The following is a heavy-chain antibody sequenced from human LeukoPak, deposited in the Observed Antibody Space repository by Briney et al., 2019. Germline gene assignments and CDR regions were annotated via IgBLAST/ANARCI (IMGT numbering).Heavy chain of an antibody. V-gene: IGHV4-39*01. Sequence: SETLSLTCTVSGGSISSSSYYWGWIRQPPGKGLEWIGSIYYSGSTYYNPSLKSRVTISVDTSKNQFSLKLSSVTAADTAVYCCAKTRSSSWYYFDYWGQGTLVTVSS. CDR3: AKTRSSSWYYFDY. J-gene: IGHJ4*02. CDR2: IYYSGST. CDR1: GGSISSSSYY. D-gene: IGHD6-13*01.